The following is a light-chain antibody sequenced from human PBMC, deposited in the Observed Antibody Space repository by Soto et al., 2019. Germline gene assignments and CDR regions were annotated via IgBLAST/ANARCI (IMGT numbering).Light chain of an antibody. Sequence: QSVLTQPPSVSGAPGQWVTISCTGSSSNIGAGFDVSWHQQLPGTAPKLLINGNNNRPSGVPDRFSGSKSGTSASLAISGLQAEDEADYYCQSYESSLRGSVFGGGTKLTVL. V-gene: IGLV1-40*01. CDR1: SSNIGAGFD. J-gene: IGLJ2*01. CDR3: QSYESSLRGSV. CDR2: GNN.